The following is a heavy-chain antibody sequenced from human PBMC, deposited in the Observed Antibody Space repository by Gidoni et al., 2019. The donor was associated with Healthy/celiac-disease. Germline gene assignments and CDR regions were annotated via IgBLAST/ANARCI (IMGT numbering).Heavy chain of an antibody. J-gene: IGHJ6*03. CDR1: GFTFSSYS. V-gene: IGHV3-21*01. Sequence: EVQLVESGGGLVKPGGSLRLSCAASGFTFSSYSMNWVRQAPGKGLEWASSISSSSSYIYYADSVKGRFTISRDNAKNSLYLQMNSLRAEDTAVYYCARDPDYVHYYYMDVWGKGTTVTVSS. CDR3: ARDPDYVHYYYMDV. D-gene: IGHD4-17*01. CDR2: ISSSSSYI.